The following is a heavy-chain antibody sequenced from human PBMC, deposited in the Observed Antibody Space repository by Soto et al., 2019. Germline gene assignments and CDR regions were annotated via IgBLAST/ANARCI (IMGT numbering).Heavy chain of an antibody. CDR2: INHSGSP. J-gene: IGHJ5*02. Sequence: QVQLQQWGAGLLKPSETLSLTCAVYGGSFSGYYWSWIRQPPGKGLEWIGEINHSGSPNYNPSLKRRVTISVDTSTPQFSLNLSSVTAAGKAVYYCARVGVVPADIRLRWCDPWGQGTLVTVSS. D-gene: IGHD2-2*01. CDR1: GGSFSGYY. V-gene: IGHV4-34*01. CDR3: ARVGVVPADIRLRWCDP.